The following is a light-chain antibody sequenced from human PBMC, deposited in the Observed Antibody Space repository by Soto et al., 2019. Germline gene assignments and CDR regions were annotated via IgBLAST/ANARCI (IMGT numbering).Light chain of an antibody. J-gene: IGKJ1*01. CDR2: AAS. CDR3: RQSYNSPQT. CDR1: QTIMTY. V-gene: IGKV1-39*01. Sequence: GDEVTITCRASQTIMTYLNWYQLKPGKPPRLLIYAASSLQSGVPSRFSGSGSGTDFTLTISSLQPEDFATYSCRQSYNSPQTFGRGTKVDIK.